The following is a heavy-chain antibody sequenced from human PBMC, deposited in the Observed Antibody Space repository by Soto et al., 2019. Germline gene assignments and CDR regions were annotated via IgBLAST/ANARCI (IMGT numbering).Heavy chain of an antibody. V-gene: IGHV3-43*01. CDR2: ISWDGGST. Sequence: GGSLRLSCAASGFTFDDYTMHWVRQAPGKGLEWVSLISWDGGSTYYADSVKGRFTISRDNSKNSLYLQMNSLRTEDTALYYCAKDSPKYSSSWYFDYWGQGTLVTVSS. J-gene: IGHJ4*02. CDR1: GFTFDDYT. D-gene: IGHD6-13*01. CDR3: AKDSPKYSSSWYFDY.